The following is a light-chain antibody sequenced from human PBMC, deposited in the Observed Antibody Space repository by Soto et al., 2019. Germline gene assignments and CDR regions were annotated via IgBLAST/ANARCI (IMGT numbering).Light chain of an antibody. Sequence: QSALTQPRSVSGSPGQSVAISCTGTSSDVGGYNYVSWYQQHPGKAPKFMIYDVTKRPSGVPDRFSGSKSGNTASLTISGLQAEDEADYYCCSYAGSSYVFGTGTKLTGL. CDR2: DVT. CDR3: CSYAGSSYV. CDR1: SSDVGGYNY. V-gene: IGLV2-11*01. J-gene: IGLJ1*01.